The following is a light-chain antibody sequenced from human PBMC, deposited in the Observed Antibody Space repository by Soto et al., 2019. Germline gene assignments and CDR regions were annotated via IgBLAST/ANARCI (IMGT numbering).Light chain of an antibody. J-gene: IGKJ1*01. CDR2: GAS. CDR3: QQDGTSPWT. Sequence: EIVLTQSPGTLSLSPGERATLSCRASQSVSNNYLAWYHQKPGRATRLVSYGASSRATGIPDRFSGSGSGADFTLTISRLEPEDFAVYYCQQDGTSPWTFGQGTRVEIK. CDR1: QSVSNNY. V-gene: IGKV3-20*01.